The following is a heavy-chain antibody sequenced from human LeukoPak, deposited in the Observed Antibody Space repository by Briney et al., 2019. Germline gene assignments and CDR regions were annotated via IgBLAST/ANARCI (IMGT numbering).Heavy chain of an antibody. D-gene: IGHD2-2*01. J-gene: IGHJ5*02. CDR1: GFTFSSYA. CDR2: IKQDGSEK. Sequence: GGSLRLSCAASGFTFSSYAMSWVRQAPGKGLEWVANIKQDGSEKYYVDPVKGRFTISRDNAKNSLYLQMNSLRAEDTAVYYCARESYQLLYNWFDPWGQGTLVTVSS. V-gene: IGHV3-7*01. CDR3: ARESYQLLYNWFDP.